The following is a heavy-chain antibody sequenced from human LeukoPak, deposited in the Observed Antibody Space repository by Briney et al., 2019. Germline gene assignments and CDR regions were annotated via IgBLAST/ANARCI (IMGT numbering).Heavy chain of an antibody. CDR2: IYSGGST. V-gene: IGHV3-66*02. CDR3: ASITGAKVGYCYGMDV. CDR1: GFTVSSNY. J-gene: IGHJ6*02. Sequence: GGSLRLSCAASGFTVSSNYMSWVRQAPGKGLEWVSVIYSGGSTYYADSVKGRFTISRDNSKNTLYLQMNSLRAEGTAVYYCASITGAKVGYCYGMDVWGQGTTVTVSS. D-gene: IGHD1-20*01.